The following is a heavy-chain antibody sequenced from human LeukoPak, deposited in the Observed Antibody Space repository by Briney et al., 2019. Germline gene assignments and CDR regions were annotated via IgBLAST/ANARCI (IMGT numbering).Heavy chain of an antibody. J-gene: IGHJ6*03. CDR1: GFTFSSYA. D-gene: IGHD1-20*01. V-gene: IGHV3-30-3*01. Sequence: PGGSLRLSCAASGFTFSSYAMHWVRQAPGKGLEWVAVISYDGSNKYYADSVKGRFTISRDNSKNTLYLQMNSLRAEDTAVYYCARDPPRRITGYARGYYYYYMDVWGKGTTVTVSS. CDR2: ISYDGSNK. CDR3: ARDPPRRITGYARGYYYYYMDV.